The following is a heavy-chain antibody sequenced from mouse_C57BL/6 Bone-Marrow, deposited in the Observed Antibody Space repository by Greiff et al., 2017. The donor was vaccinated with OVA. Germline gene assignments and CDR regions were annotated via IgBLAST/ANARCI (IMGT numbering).Heavy chain of an antibody. D-gene: IGHD4-1*01. J-gene: IGHJ4*01. CDR2: INPSTGGT. CDR1: GYSFTGYY. Sequence: EVKLMESGPELVKPGASVKISCKASGYSFTGYYMNWVKQSPEKSLEWIGEINPSTGGTTYNQKFKAKATLTVDKSSSTAYMQLKSLTSEDSAVYYCARSGTAMDYWGQGTSVTVSS. V-gene: IGHV1-42*01. CDR3: ARSGTAMDY.